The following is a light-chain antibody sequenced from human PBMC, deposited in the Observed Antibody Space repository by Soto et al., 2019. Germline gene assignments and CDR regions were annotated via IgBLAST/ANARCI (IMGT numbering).Light chain of an antibody. CDR3: QSYDSSLSGYV. J-gene: IGLJ1*01. V-gene: IGLV1-40*01. CDR1: SSNIGAGYD. CDR2: GNS. Sequence: QSVLTQPPSVSGAPGQRVTISCTGSSSNIGAGYDVHWYQQLPGTAPKLLIYGNSNRPSGAPDRFSGSKSGTSASLAITGLQAEDEADYYCQSYDSSLSGYVFETGTKVTVL.